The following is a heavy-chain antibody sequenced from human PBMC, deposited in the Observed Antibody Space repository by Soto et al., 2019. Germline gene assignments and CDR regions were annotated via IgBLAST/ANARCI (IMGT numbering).Heavy chain of an antibody. CDR3: ARAPLDY. J-gene: IGHJ4*02. CDR2: INDSGST. V-gene: IGHV4-34*01. CDR1: GGSFSANY. Sequence: SETLSLTCAVYGGSFSANYWSWIRQPPGKGLEWIGEINDSGSTNYNPSLKSRVTISVDTSKNQFSLDLTSMTAADTAVYYCARAPLDYWGQGTLVTVSS.